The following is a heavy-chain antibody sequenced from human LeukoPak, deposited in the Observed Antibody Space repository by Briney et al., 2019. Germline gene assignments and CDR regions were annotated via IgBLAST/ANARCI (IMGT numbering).Heavy chain of an antibody. CDR2: ISNSSSTI. J-gene: IGHJ6*03. CDR1: GFTFSSYS. CDR3: ASGLFYYYYYMDV. D-gene: IGHD2-21*01. V-gene: IGHV3-48*01. Sequence: GGSLRLSCAASGFTFSSYSMNWVRQAPGKGLEWVSYISNSSSTIHYADSVKGRFTISRDNAKNSLYLQMNSLRAEDTAVYYCASGLFYYYYYMDVWGKGTTVTISS.